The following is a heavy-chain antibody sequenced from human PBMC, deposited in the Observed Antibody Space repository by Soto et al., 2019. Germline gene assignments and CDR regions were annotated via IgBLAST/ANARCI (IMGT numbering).Heavy chain of an antibody. CDR1: GFTFSSYG. D-gene: IGHD3-10*01. J-gene: IGHJ5*02. CDR2: ISYDRSNK. Sequence: GGSLRLSCAASGFTFSSYGMHWVRQAPGKGLEWVAVISYDRSNKYYADSVKGRFTISRDNSKNTLYLQMNSLRAEDTAVYYCAKAKGFGELLSWFDPWGQGTLVTVSS. V-gene: IGHV3-30*18. CDR3: AKAKGFGELLSWFDP.